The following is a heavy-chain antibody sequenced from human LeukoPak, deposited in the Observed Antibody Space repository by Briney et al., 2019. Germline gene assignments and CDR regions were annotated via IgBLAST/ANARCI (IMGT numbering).Heavy chain of an antibody. CDR1: GGSFSGYY. CDR2: INHSGSA. Sequence: SETLSLTCAVYGGSFSGYYWSWIRQPPGKGLEWIGEINHSGSANYNPSLKSRVTISVDTSKNQFSLKLSSVTAADTAVYYCARGRRRFDYWGQGTLVTVSS. V-gene: IGHV4-34*01. J-gene: IGHJ4*02. CDR3: ARGRRRFDY.